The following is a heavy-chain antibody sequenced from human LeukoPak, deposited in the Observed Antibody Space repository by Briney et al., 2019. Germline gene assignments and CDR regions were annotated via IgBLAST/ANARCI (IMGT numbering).Heavy chain of an antibody. CDR3: ARDPSTMPFDY. CDR2: IKQDGSEK. V-gene: IGHV3-7*01. Sequence: GGSLRLSCEASGFTISSYWMSWVRQAPGKGLEWVANIKQDGSEKHYVGSVKGRFTISRDNAKNSLYLQMNSLRDEDTAVYYCARDPSTMPFDYWGQGTLVTVSS. CDR1: GFTISSYW. J-gene: IGHJ4*02. D-gene: IGHD2-2*01.